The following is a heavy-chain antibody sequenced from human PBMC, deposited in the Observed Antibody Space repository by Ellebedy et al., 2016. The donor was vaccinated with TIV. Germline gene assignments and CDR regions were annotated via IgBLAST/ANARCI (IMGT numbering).Heavy chain of an antibody. D-gene: IGHD3-10*01. Sequence: AASVKVSCKASGYSFVTYGIGWVRHAPGQGLEWMAWIKIYNGKTDYAERVQDRVTVSMDISTETANMELRGLRADDSAVYYCAKGTWDFYYYMDVWGKGTPVTVSS. CDR2: IKIYNGKT. J-gene: IGHJ6*03. CDR3: AKGTWDFYYYMDV. V-gene: IGHV1-18*01. CDR1: GYSFVTYG.